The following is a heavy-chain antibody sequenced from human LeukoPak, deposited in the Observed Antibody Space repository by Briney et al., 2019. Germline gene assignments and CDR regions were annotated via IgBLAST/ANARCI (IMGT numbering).Heavy chain of an antibody. D-gene: IGHD1-26*01. CDR1: GFTFSSYA. V-gene: IGHV3-23*01. Sequence: GGSLRFPGAPSGFTFSSYAMTGFPQAQGKGLDWVSAISGSGGSTYYADSVKGRFTISRDNSKNTLYLQMNSLRAEDTAVYYCAIYSGSRLPNTWGQGTLVTVSS. J-gene: IGHJ5*02. CDR3: AIYSGSRLPNT. CDR2: ISGSGGST.